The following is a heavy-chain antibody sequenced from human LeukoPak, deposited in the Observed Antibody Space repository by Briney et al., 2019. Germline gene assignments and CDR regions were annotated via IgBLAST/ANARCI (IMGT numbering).Heavy chain of an antibody. V-gene: IGHV3-30*02. J-gene: IGHJ6*02. CDR1: GFTFSSYA. CDR2: IRYDGSNK. D-gene: IGHD3-22*01. Sequence: GGSLRLSCAASGFTFSSYAMHWVRQAPGKGLEWVAFIRYDGSNKYYADSVKGRFTISRDNSKNTLYLQMNSLRAEDTAVYYCAKVNTDYYDSSGYYQGYYYYYGMDVWGQGTTVTVSS. CDR3: AKVNTDYYDSSGYYQGYYYYYGMDV.